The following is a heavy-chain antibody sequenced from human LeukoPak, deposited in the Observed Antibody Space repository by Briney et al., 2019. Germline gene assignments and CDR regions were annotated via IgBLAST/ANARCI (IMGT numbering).Heavy chain of an antibody. CDR1: GSTFSSYA. J-gene: IGHJ4*02. V-gene: IGHV3-30-3*01. CDR2: ISYDGSNK. CDR3: ARDLLNY. Sequence: GGSLRLSCAASGSTFSSYAMHWVRQAPGKGLEWVAVISYDGSNKYYADSVKGRFTISRDNSKNTLYLQMNSLRAEDTAVYYCARDLLNYWGQGTLVTVSS.